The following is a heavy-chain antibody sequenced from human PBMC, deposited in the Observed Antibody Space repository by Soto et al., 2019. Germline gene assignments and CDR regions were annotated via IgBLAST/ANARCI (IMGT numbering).Heavy chain of an antibody. V-gene: IGHV3-23*01. J-gene: IGHJ4*02. CDR3: AKGAEWLRSLYYFDY. D-gene: IGHD5-12*01. Sequence: EVQLLESGGGLVQPGGSLRLSCAASGFTFSSYALSWVRQAPGKGLEWVSAFSGSGGSTYYADSVKGRFTISRDNSKNTLYLQMNSLRAEDTAVYYCAKGAEWLRSLYYFDYWGQGTLVTVSS. CDR2: FSGSGGST. CDR1: GFTFSSYA.